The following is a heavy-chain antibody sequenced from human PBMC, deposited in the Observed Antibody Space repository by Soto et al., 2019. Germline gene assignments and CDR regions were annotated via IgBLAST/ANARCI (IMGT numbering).Heavy chain of an antibody. D-gene: IGHD5-18*01. CDR2: ISYDGSNK. Sequence: GGSLRLSCAASGFTFSSYGMHWVRQAPGKGLEWVAVISYDGSNKYYADSVKGRFTISRDNSKNTLYLPMNSLKAEDTAVYSCAKDLLVDTAPEPPIPNWFDPWGQGTLVTVSS. J-gene: IGHJ5*02. CDR3: AKDLLVDTAPEPPIPNWFDP. CDR1: GFTFSSYG. V-gene: IGHV3-30*18.